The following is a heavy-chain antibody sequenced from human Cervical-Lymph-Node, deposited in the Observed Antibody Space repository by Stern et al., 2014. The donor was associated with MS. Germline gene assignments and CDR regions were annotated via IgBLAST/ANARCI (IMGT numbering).Heavy chain of an antibody. D-gene: IGHD2-21*02. CDR1: GFTFSAYA. Sequence: VQLVESGGGVVQPGRSLRLSCAASGFTFSAYAMHWVRQAPGKGLEWVSVISYDGANKYYADSVKCRFTISRDNSKNTLYLRMNSLRVEDTAVYYCARQMTHGPCDLWGRGTLVTVSS. V-gene: IGHV3-30-3*01. CDR2: ISYDGANK. J-gene: IGHJ2*01. CDR3: ARQMTHGPCDL.